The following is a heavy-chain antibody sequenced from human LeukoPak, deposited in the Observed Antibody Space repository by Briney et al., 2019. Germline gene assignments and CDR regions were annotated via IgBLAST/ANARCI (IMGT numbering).Heavy chain of an antibody. Sequence: ASVKVSCKASGYTFTGYYMHWVRQTPGQGLEWMGWINPSGGSTSYAQKFQGRVTMTRDMSTSTVYMELSSLRSEDTAVYYCARDRGSGSYWGLYYYYMDVWGKGTTVTVSS. CDR1: GYTFTGYY. D-gene: IGHD1-26*01. CDR2: INPSGGST. CDR3: ARDRGSGSYWGLYYYYMDV. V-gene: IGHV1-46*01. J-gene: IGHJ6*03.